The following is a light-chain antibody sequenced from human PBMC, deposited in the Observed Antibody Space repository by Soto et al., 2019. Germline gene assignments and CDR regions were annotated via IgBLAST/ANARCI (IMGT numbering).Light chain of an antibody. CDR1: HSVNIH. J-gene: IGKJ1*01. V-gene: IGKV3D-15*01. Sequence: EIGMTQSRATLSVSPGERATLSCRASHSVNIHLAWYQQKPGQAPRLLIYGASARATGIPAKFSGSGSGTEFTLTISSLQSEDFAVYYCQQYNKWPRTFGQGTKVDIK. CDR2: GAS. CDR3: QQYNKWPRT.